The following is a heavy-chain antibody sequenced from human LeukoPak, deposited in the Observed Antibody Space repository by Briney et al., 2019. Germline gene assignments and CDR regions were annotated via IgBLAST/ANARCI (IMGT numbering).Heavy chain of an antibody. D-gene: IGHD2-15*01. V-gene: IGHV3-23*01. Sequence: PGGSLRLSCAASGFTFSSYGMSWVRQAPGKGLEWVSAISGSGGSTYYADSVKGRFTISRDNSKNTLYLQMNSLRAEDTAVYYCAKGERYRQKAGFDYWGQGTLVTVSS. J-gene: IGHJ4*02. CDR1: GFTFSSYG. CDR3: AKGERYRQKAGFDY. CDR2: ISGSGGST.